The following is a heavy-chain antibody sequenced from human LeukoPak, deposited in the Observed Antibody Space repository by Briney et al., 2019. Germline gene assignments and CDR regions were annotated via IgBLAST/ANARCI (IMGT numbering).Heavy chain of an antibody. D-gene: IGHD4-17*01. CDR2: ISGSGGST. V-gene: IGHV3-23*01. CDR1: GFTFSSYG. CDR3: TSHDDYAWYNWFDP. Sequence: GGTLRLSCAASGFTFSSYGMSWVRQAPGKGLEWVSAISGSGGSTYYADSVKGRFTISRDNSKNTLYLQMNSLKTEDTAVYYCTSHDDYAWYNWFDPWGQGTLVTVSS. J-gene: IGHJ5*02.